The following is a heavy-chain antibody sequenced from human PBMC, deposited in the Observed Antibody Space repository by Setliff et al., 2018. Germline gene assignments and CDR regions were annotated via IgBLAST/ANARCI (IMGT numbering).Heavy chain of an antibody. J-gene: IGHJ5*02. CDR1: GFTFNIYN. Sequence: GSLRLSCAASGFTFNIYNMNWVRQAPGKGLEWISYISSRSSTIYYADSVKGRFTISRDNAKNSLHLQMNSLRAEDTAVYYCARGHTSMAPWGQGTLVTVSS. CDR3: ARGHTSMAP. V-gene: IGHV3-48*04. D-gene: IGHD5-18*01. CDR2: ISSRSSTI.